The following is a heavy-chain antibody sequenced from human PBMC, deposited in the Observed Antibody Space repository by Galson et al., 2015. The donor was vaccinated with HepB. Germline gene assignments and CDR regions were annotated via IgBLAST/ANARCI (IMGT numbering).Heavy chain of an antibody. V-gene: IGHV1-46*01. CDR3: ARGGLDIVVVPAAQSHWFDP. J-gene: IGHJ5*02. Sequence: QSGAEVKKPGESLKISCKASGYTFTSYYTHWVRQAPGQGLEWMGIINPSGGSTSYAQKFQGRVTMTRDTSTSTVYMELSSLRSEDTAVYYCARGGLDIVVVPAAQSHWFDPWGQGTLVTVSS. CDR1: GYTFTSYY. D-gene: IGHD2-2*03. CDR2: INPSGGST.